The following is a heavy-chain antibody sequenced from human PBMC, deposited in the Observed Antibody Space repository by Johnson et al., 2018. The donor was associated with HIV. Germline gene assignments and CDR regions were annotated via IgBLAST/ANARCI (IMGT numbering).Heavy chain of an antibody. J-gene: IGHJ3*02. V-gene: IGHV3-53*01. Sequence: VQLVESGGGLIQPGGSLRLSCAASGFTVSTNYMSWVRQAPGKGLEWVSGVTGTGGDTYYAESVKGRFPISRDNSKNTLYLQMTKLRAEDTAVYFCASQVRGLRLGVDAFDIWGQGTMVTVSS. CDR2: TGTGGDT. CDR3: ASQVRGLRLGVDAFDI. D-gene: IGHD3-16*01. CDR1: GFTVSTNY.